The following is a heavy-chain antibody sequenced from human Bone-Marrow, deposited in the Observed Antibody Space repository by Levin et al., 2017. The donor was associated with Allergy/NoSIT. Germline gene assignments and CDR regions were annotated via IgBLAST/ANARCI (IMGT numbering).Heavy chain of an antibody. CDR2: IFPNDEK. CDR3: ARIRGDDLGDWYFDL. V-gene: IGHV2-26*01. D-gene: IGHD4-17*01. CDR1: GFSLSNTTVG. J-gene: IGHJ2*01. Sequence: KWSGPTLVKPTETLTLTCTVSGFSLSNTTVGVSWIRPPPGKALEWLAHIFPNDEKSYSISLKTRLTISKDTSKSQVVLTMTNMDPVDTATYSCARIRGDDLGDWYFDLWGRGTLVTVSS.